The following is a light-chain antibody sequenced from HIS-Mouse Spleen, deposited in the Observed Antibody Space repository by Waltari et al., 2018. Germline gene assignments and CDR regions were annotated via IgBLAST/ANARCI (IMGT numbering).Light chain of an antibody. V-gene: IGLV2-11*01. CDR1: SSDVGGYNY. Sequence: QSALTQPRSVSGSPGQSVTISCTGTSSDVGGYNYVSWYQQHPGKAPKLMIDDVSKRPSGVPGRFSGSKSGSTASLTLSGLQAEDEADYYCCSYAGSYTLVFGGGTKLTVL. CDR2: DVS. J-gene: IGLJ2*01. CDR3: CSYAGSYTLV.